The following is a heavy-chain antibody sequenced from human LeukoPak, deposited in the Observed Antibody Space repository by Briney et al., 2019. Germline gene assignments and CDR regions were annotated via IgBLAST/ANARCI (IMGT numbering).Heavy chain of an antibody. J-gene: IGHJ4*02. D-gene: IGHD5-18*01. CDR1: GLTFSNSA. CDR3: ARDTPGMPGGPQAYGYDC. V-gene: IGHV3-23*01. CDR2: ISVGSDVI. Sequence: GGSLRLSCAVSGLTFSNSAMSWVRQAPGKGLEWVSAISVGSDVIYYADSVKGRFAISRDNSKNMVYLQMDSLRAEDTAVYYCARDTPGMPGGPQAYGYDCWGQGTLVTVSS.